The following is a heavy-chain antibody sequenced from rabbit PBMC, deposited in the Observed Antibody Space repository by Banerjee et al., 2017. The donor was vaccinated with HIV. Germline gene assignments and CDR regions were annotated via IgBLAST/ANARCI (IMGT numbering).Heavy chain of an antibody. D-gene: IGHD6-1*01. CDR2: IDAGGSGRA. V-gene: IGHV1S45*01. Sequence: QEQLEESGGDLVKPEGSLTLTCTASGFSFSNKYVMCWVRQAPGKGLEWIACIDAGGSGRAWYATWAKGRFTISKTSSTTVTLQMTSLTAADTATYFCARVGYAGYAGYGYGVFNLWGPGTSSPS. CDR3: ARVGYAGYAGYGYGVFNL. J-gene: IGHJ4*01. CDR1: GFSFSNKYV.